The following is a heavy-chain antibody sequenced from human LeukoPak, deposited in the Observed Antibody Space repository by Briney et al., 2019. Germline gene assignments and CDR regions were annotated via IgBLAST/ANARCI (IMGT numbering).Heavy chain of an antibody. J-gene: IGHJ4*02. CDR3: GSLRRSSYYFDY. V-gene: IGHV4-59*01. Sequence: SETLSLTCTVSGGSISSYYWSWIRQPPGKGLEWIGYIYYSGSTNYTPSLKSRVTISVDTSKNQFSLKLSSVTAADTAVYYCGSLRRSSYYFDYWGQGTLVTVSS. D-gene: IGHD4-17*01. CDR1: GGSISSYY. CDR2: IYYSGST.